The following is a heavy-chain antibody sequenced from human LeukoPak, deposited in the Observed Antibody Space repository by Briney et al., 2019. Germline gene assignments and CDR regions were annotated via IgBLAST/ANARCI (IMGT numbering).Heavy chain of an antibody. CDR3: ARDLTALSRITMIVVVSYYYGMDV. D-gene: IGHD3-22*01. CDR1: GYTFTSYY. V-gene: IGHV1-46*01. CDR2: INPSGGSA. Sequence: ASVKVSCKASGYTFTSYYMHWVRQAPGQGLEWMGIINPSGGSASYAQKFQGRVTMTRDTSISTAYMELSRLRSDDTAVYYCARDLTALSRITMIVVVSYYYGMDVWGQGTTVTVSS. J-gene: IGHJ6*02.